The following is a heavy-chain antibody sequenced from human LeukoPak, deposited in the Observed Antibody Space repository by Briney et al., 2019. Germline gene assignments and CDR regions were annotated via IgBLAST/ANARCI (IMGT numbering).Heavy chain of an antibody. Sequence: SVKVSCKTSGGNHAISWVRQAPGQGLEWMGGIIPVLGTTNYAQKFQDRVTITTDESTSTAYIELSSLRSEDTALYYRASGGSYSYGYLDFWGQGTLVTVSS. V-gene: IGHV1-69*05. J-gene: IGHJ4*02. CDR1: GGNHA. CDR2: IIPVLGTT. CDR3: ASGGSYSYGYLDF. D-gene: IGHD5-18*01.